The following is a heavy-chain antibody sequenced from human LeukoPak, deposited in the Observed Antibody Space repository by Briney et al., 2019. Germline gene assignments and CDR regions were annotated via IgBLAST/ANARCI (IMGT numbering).Heavy chain of an antibody. CDR3: ARDLIDGFNLPYYYYNAMGV. V-gene: IGHV1-2*02. CDR2: INPDSGGT. J-gene: IGHJ6*02. Sequence: GASVKVSCTASGYAFTVYYLHWVRQAPGQGLEWMGWINPDSGGTKSAQKFQGRVTMTRDTSISTAYMELSRLRSEDTAVYYCARDLIDGFNLPYYYYNAMGVWGQGTTVTVSS. D-gene: IGHD5-24*01. CDR1: GYAFTVYY.